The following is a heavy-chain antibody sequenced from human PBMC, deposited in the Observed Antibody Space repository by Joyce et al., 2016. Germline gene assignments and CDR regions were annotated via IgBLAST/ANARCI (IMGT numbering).Heavy chain of an antibody. CDR3: ARDRDHTLDY. Sequence: QVQLVESGGGVVQPGRSLRLSCAASGLTFSTNAMHWVRQAPSKGLEWVAIMSYDGSNKYYPDSVKGRFTISRDNSKNTLYLQMNSLRAEDTAVYYCARDRDHTLDYWGQGTLVTVSS. CDR2: MSYDGSNK. CDR1: GLTFSTNA. J-gene: IGHJ4*02. D-gene: IGHD1-14*01. V-gene: IGHV3-30-3*01.